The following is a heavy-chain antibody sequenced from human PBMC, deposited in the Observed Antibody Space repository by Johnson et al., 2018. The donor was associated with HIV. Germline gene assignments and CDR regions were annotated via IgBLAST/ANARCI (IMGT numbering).Heavy chain of an antibody. J-gene: IGHJ3*02. Sequence: VQLVESGGGLVQPGGSLRLSCAASGFSFSSYAMSWVRQAPGKGLEWVANIKQDGSEKYYVDSVKGRFTISRDNSKNSLYLQMNSLRAEDTAVYYCAKLTIFGVVPPNGGDAFDIWGQGTMVTVSS. CDR1: GFSFSSYA. D-gene: IGHD3-3*01. CDR3: AKLTIFGVVPPNGGDAFDI. CDR2: IKQDGSEK. V-gene: IGHV3-7*01.